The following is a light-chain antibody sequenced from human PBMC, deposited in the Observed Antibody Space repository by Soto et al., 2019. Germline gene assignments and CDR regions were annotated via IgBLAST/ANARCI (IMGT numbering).Light chain of an antibody. CDR1: QSVSSSY. V-gene: IGKV3-20*01. CDR2: GAS. Sequence: EIVLTQSPGTLSLSRGERATLSCRASQSVSSSYVAWYQQTPGQAPSLLIYGASSRATGIPDRFSGSGSGTEFTMTISRLEPEDSAVYYCQQYGSSPPITFGQGTRLEIK. J-gene: IGKJ5*01. CDR3: QQYGSSPPIT.